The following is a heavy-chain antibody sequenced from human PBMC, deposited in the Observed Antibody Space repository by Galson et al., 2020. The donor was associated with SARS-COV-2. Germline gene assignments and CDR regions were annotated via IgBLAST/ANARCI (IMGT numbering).Heavy chain of an antibody. V-gene: IGHV3-21*01. D-gene: IGHD5-12*01. Sequence: GESLKISCAASGFTFSNYGMHWVRQAPGNGLEWVSSIQSGGYTYYADSVKGRFTISRDNAKNSLYLQMDSLRAEDTALYYCARPFAGAHYPGYVFVCWGQGTLVTVAS. CDR1: GFTFSNYG. J-gene: IGHJ4*02. CDR3: ARPFAGAHYPGYVFVC. CDR2: IQSGGYT.